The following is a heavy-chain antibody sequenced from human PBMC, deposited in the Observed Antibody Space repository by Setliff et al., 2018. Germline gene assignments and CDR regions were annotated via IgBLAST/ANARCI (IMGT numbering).Heavy chain of an antibody. D-gene: IGHD2-8*01. CDR2: IYTDGTT. CDR1: GASLRSGSNY. CDR3: AKEHVVISFVTNTHHHYGMDV. V-gene: IGHV4-61*02. J-gene: IGHJ6*02. Sequence: SETLSLTCTVSGASLRSGSNYWGWFRQPAGKGLEWVGRIYTDGTTNYNPSLESRVSISADTSMNHFSLRMTSVSAADTAVYYCAKEHVVISFVTNTHHHYGMDVWGQGTTVTVSS.